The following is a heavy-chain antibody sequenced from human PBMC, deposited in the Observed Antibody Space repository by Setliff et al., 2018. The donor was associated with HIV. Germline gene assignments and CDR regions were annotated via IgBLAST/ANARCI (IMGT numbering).Heavy chain of an antibody. CDR3: AKFAPGGHSEIASEGITHFDS. V-gene: IGHV3-30*04. CDR1: GFTFSSYA. D-gene: IGHD6-13*01. J-gene: IGHJ4*02. Sequence: GGSLRLSCAASGFTFSSYAMHWVRQAPGKGLEWVAVISYDGSNKYYADSVKGRFTISRDDSRKALYLQMNSLRVEGTAVYYCAKFAPGGHSEIASEGITHFDSWGQGTLVTVSS. CDR2: ISYDGSNK.